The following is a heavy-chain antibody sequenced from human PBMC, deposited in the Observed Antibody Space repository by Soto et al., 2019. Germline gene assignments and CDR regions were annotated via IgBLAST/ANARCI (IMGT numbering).Heavy chain of an antibody. V-gene: IGHV4-31*03. J-gene: IGHJ4*02. CDR3: ARDATYHYGSGSYHNFDY. D-gene: IGHD3-10*01. Sequence: QVQLQESGPGLEKPSQTLSLTCTVYGGSISSGGFYWSWIRQHPVKDLEFIGDIYYSGTTYYNPSLKSRITISIATSKNQFSLKLSSVTAADTAVYYCARDATYHYGSGSYHNFDYWGQGALVTVSS. CDR1: GGSISSGGFY. CDR2: IYYSGTT.